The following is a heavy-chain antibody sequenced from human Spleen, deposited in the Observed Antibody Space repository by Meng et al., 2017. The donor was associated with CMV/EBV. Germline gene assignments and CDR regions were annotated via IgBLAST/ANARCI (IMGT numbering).Heavy chain of an antibody. V-gene: IGHV6-1*01. Sequence: LRLSCAISGDSVSSNSAAWNWIRQSPSRGHEWLGRTYNRSKWYNDYAVSVKSRITINPDTSKNQFALRLNSVTPEDTAVYYCARESRGGPAAIAYWGQGTLVTVSS. CDR2: TYNRSKWYN. CDR1: GDSVSSNSAA. J-gene: IGHJ4*02. CDR3: ARESRGGPAAIAY. D-gene: IGHD2-2*02.